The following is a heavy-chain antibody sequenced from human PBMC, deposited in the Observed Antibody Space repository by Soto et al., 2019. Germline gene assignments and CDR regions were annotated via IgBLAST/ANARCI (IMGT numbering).Heavy chain of an antibody. V-gene: IGHV3-30*18. CDR2: ISYDGSNK. D-gene: IGHD1-7*01. CDR1: GFTFSRYG. CDR3: ANAWLTGTTFLDWFDP. Sequence: QVQLVESGGGVVQPGRSLRLSCAASGFTFSRYGMHWVRQAPGKGLEWEAVISYDGSNKYYADSVKGRFTISRDNSKNTLYLQMNSLRAEDTAVYYCANAWLTGTTFLDWFDPWGQGTLVTVSS. J-gene: IGHJ5*02.